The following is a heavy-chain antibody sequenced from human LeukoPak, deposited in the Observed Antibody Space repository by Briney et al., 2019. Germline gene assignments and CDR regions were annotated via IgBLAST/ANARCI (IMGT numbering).Heavy chain of an antibody. V-gene: IGHV1-2*06. J-gene: IGHJ4*02. Sequence: ASVKVSCKASGYTFTGYYMHWVRQAPGQGLEWMGRINPNSGGTNYAQKFQGRVTMTRDTSISTAYMELSRLRSADTAVYYCARENGCKSSFCDHRGQGTLVTVSS. CDR1: GYTFTGYY. CDR2: INPNSGGT. D-gene: IGHD4-23*01. CDR3: ARENGCKSSFCDH.